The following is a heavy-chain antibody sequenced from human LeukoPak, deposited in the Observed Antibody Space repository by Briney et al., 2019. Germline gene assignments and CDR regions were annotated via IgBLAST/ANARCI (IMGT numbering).Heavy chain of an antibody. CDR3: ATDCGNSGAFDI. J-gene: IGHJ3*02. D-gene: IGHD4-23*01. CDR2: FDPEDGET. CDR1: GYTLTELS. V-gene: IGHV1-24*01. Sequence: ASVKVSCKVSGYTLTELSMHWVRQAPGKGLEWMGGFDPEDGETIYAQKFQGRVTMTEDTSTDTAYMELSSLRSEDTAVYYCATDCGNSGAFDIWGQGTMVTVPS.